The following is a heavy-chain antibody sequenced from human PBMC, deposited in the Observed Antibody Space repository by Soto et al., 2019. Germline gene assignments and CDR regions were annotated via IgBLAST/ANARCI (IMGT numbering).Heavy chain of an antibody. Sequence: QITLKESGPTLVKPTQTLTLTCTFSGFSLSTDGVGVGWIRQPPGKALEWLALIYWDDDQRYSPSLKTRPTITKDTTKSQVVLTRTTREPVATATYYCAHEDGRTSWHNDPFDVWGQGRVVTVSS. CDR1: GFSLSTDGVG. CDR2: IYWDDDQ. CDR3: AHEDGRTSWHNDPFDV. J-gene: IGHJ3*01. D-gene: IGHD2-2*01. V-gene: IGHV2-5*02.